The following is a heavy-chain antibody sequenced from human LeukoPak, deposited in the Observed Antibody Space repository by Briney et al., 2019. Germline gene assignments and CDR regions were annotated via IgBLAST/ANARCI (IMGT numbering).Heavy chain of an antibody. V-gene: IGHV5-51*01. J-gene: IGHJ5*02. CDR3: ARRPGYCSGGSCHGWFDP. CDR1: GYSFTSYW. Sequence: GESLKISCKGSGYSFTSYWIGWVRQMPGKGLEWMGIIYPGDSDTRYSPSFQGQVTISADKSTSTAYLQWSSLKASDTAMYYCARRPGYCSGGSCHGWFDPWGQGTLVTVSS. D-gene: IGHD2-15*01. CDR2: IYPGDSDT.